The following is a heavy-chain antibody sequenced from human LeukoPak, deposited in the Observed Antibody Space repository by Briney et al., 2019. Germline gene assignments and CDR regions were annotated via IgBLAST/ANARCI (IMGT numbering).Heavy chain of an antibody. Sequence: GGSLRLSCAASGFTFSSYWMSWVRQAPGKGLEWVAVISYDGSNKYYADSVKGRFTISRDNSKNTLYLQMNSLRAEDTAVYYCAKDESDVGPPDYWGQGTLVTVSS. CDR1: GFTFSSYW. J-gene: IGHJ4*02. V-gene: IGHV3-30*18. CDR3: AKDESDVGPPDY. CDR2: ISYDGSNK.